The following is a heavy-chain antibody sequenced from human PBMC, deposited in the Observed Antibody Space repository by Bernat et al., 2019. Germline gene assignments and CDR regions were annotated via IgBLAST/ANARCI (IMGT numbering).Heavy chain of an antibody. V-gene: IGHV4-34*02. J-gene: IGHJ4*02. CDR3: ARHHRNPTSDY. CDR1: GESFSGYY. CDR2: INHSGIT. Sequence: QVQLQQWGAGPLKPSETLSLTCAVYGESFSGYYWSWIRQPPGKGLEWIGEINHSGITNYNPSLKRRVTMSVDTSKNQFSLKLTSVTAADTAVYYCARHHRNPTSDYWGQGTLVTVSS.